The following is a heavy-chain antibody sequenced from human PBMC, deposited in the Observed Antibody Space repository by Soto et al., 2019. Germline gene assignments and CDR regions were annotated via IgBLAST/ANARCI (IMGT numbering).Heavy chain of an antibody. Sequence: SVKVSCKASGGTFSNYAISWVRQAPGQGLEWMGGIIPIFGTADYAQKFQGRVTITADESTSTAYMELSSLRSEDTAVYYCASEYCGGDCYSAARYGMDVWGQGTTVTVSS. J-gene: IGHJ6*02. CDR1: GGTFSNYA. CDR3: ASEYCGGDCYSAARYGMDV. D-gene: IGHD2-21*02. CDR2: IIPIFGTA. V-gene: IGHV1-69*13.